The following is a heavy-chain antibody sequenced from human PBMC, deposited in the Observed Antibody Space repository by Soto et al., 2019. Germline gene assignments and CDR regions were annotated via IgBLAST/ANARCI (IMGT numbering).Heavy chain of an antibody. Sequence: QVQLVQSGAEVKKPGASVKVSCKASGYTFTSYGISWVRQAPGQGLEWMGWISAYNGNTNYAQKLQGRVTMTTDTSTSTAYMELRSLRSDHTAVYYCARVPSAGGYCSSTSCYLSRFDPWGQGTLVTVSS. D-gene: IGHD2-2*01. V-gene: IGHV1-18*01. CDR3: ARVPSAGGYCSSTSCYLSRFDP. CDR2: ISAYNGNT. J-gene: IGHJ5*02. CDR1: GYTFTSYG.